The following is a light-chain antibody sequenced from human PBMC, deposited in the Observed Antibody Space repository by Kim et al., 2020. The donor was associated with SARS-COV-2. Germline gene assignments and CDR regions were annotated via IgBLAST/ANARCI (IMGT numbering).Light chain of an antibody. Sequence: SYELTQPPSVSVSPGQTASITCSGGDLGNKYVGXYQVKPAQSPVQVIYHDTKRPSGIPERFSGSNSGNTATLTISGTQAMDAADYYCQAWDRSTYVFGTG. J-gene: IGLJ1*01. V-gene: IGLV3-1*01. CDR3: QAWDRSTYV. CDR1: DLGNKY. CDR2: HDT.